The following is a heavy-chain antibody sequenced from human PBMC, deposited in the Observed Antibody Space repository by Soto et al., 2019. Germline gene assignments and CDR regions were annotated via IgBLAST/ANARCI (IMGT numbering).Heavy chain of an antibody. Sequence: GGSLRLSCAASGFTFRTYGMNWVRRAPGGGLEWVASISSSGSFIYYADSVKGRFTISRDDAEKSLYLQMNSLRAEDTALYYCAREPEGIASALDYWGRGTLVTVSS. CDR2: ISSSGSFI. V-gene: IGHV3-21*01. CDR1: GFTFRTYG. J-gene: IGHJ4*02. CDR3: AREPEGIASALDY.